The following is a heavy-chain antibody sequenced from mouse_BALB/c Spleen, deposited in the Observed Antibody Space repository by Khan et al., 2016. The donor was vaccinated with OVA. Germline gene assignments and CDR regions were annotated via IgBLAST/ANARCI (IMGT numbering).Heavy chain of an antibody. CDR3: TRSGYGSFAY. D-gene: IGHD2-2*01. V-gene: IGHV1S81*02. J-gene: IGHJ3*01. Sequence: VQLQESGAELVKPGASVKLSCKASGYTFSSYYMYWVKQRPGQGLEWIGEINPNNGGTNFNEKFKSKAALTVDKSSTTAYMQHSSLTSEDSAVYYCTRSGYGSFAYWGQGTLVTVAT. CDR1: GYTFSSYY. CDR2: INPNNGGT.